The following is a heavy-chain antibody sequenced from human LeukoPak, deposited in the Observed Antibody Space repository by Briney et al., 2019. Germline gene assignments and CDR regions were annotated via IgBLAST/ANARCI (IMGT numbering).Heavy chain of an antibody. J-gene: IGHJ3*02. CDR3: ARDTTYYYDSSGYPYDAFDI. CDR1: GYTFTGYY. Sequence: ASVKLSCKASGYTFTGYYMHWVRQAPGQGLEWMGWINPNSGGTNYAQKFQGRVTMTRDTSISTAYMELSRLRSDDTAVYYCARDTTYYYDSSGYPYDAFDIWGQGTMVTVSS. D-gene: IGHD3-22*01. V-gene: IGHV1-2*02. CDR2: INPNSGGT.